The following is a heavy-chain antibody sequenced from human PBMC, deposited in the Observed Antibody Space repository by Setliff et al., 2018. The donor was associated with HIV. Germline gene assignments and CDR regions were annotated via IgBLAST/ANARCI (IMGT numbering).Heavy chain of an antibody. D-gene: IGHD1-26*01. CDR2: VYYSGST. V-gene: IGHV4-39*07. Sequence: SETLSLTCTVSGGSISSSSHYWGWIRQPPGKGLEWIGSVYYSGSTYYNPSLKSRVTISMDTSKNQFSLKLNSVTAADTAVYYCAKDRSGSYRTFDYWGPGILVTVSS. CDR1: GGSISSSSHY. CDR3: AKDRSGSYRTFDY. J-gene: IGHJ4*02.